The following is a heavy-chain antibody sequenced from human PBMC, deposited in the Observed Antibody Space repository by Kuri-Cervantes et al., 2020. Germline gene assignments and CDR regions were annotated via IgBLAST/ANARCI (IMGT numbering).Heavy chain of an antibody. Sequence: ESLKISCVASGFFFSSYAMSWVRQPPGKGLEWIGEINHSGSTNYNPSLKSRVTMSLDTSKNQFSLKLNSVTAADTAVYYCARGVKGGYNYRPGQYWYFDPWGRGTLVTVSS. D-gene: IGHD5-18*01. CDR2: INHSGST. V-gene: IGHV4-34*01. CDR1: GFFFSSYA. CDR3: ARGVKGGYNYRPGQYWYFDP. J-gene: IGHJ2*01.